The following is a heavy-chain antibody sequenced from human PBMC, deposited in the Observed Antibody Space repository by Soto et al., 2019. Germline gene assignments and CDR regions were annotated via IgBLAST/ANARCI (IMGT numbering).Heavy chain of an antibody. CDR1: GFSLSTSGVG. CDR2: IYWNDDK. CDR3: AHNEDSDSPHY. D-gene: IGHD2-21*02. J-gene: IGHJ4*02. V-gene: IGHV2-5*01. Sequence: QITLKESGPTLVKPTQTLTLTCTFSGFSLSTSGVGVGWIRQPPGKALEWLALIYWNDDKRYNPSLKSRLTIHKEPPKKPVVPTMTNMDPVDTATYYCAHNEDSDSPHYWGQGTLVTVSS.